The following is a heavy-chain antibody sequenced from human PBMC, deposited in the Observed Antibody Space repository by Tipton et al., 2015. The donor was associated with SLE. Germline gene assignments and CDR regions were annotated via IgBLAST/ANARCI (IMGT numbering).Heavy chain of an antibody. CDR1: DYSIRSGFY. CDR3: AREGYSSGWDGDFDN. V-gene: IGHV4-38-2*02. J-gene: IGHJ4*02. Sequence: TLSLTCIVSDYSIRSGFYWAWIRQPPGKGLEWIGSIYYSGTTYYNPSLRSRVTISVDTSKNQFSLNLSSVRAADTAVYYCAREGYSSGWDGDFDNWGQGTLVTVSS. CDR2: IYYSGTT. D-gene: IGHD6-19*01.